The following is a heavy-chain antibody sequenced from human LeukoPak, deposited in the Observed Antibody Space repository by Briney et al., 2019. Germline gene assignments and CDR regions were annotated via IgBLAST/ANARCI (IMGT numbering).Heavy chain of an antibody. D-gene: IGHD1-1*01. CDR1: GGSISSYY. V-gene: IGHV4-59*01. CDR3: ARDLGAGTTVGWFDP. CDR2: IYYSGST. Sequence: PSETLSLTCTVSGGSISSYYWSWIRQPPGKGLEWIGYIYYSGSTNYNPSLKSRVTISVDTSKNQFSLKLSSVTAADTAVYYCARDLGAGTTVGWFDPWGQGTLVTVSS. J-gene: IGHJ5*02.